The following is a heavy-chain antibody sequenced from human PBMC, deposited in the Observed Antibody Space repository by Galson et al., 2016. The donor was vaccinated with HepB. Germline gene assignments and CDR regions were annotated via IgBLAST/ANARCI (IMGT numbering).Heavy chain of an antibody. CDR2: ISWNSGSI. Sequence: SLRLSCAASGFTLDHYAMHWVRQAPGKGLEWVSGISWNSGSIGYADSVKGRFTISRDSSKSTLSLQMDSLRAEDTAVYYCAKVLGIAIFGVTVYTFDHWGQGTLVTVSS. CDR1: GFTLDHYA. D-gene: IGHD3-3*01. V-gene: IGHV3-9*01. CDR3: AKVLGIAIFGVTVYTFDH. J-gene: IGHJ4*02.